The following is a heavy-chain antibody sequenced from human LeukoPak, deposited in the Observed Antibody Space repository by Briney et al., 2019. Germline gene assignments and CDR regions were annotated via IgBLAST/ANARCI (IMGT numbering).Heavy chain of an antibody. CDR3: ARGSPDFIDAFDI. J-gene: IGHJ3*02. CDR2: ISAYNGNT. CDR1: GYIFTNFG. Sequence: GASVKVSCKASGYIFTNFGISWVRQARGQGLEWMGWISAYNGNTNYAQKLQGRVTMTTDTSTSTAYMELRSLRSDDTAVYYCARGSPDFIDAFDIWGQGTMVTVSS. D-gene: IGHD1-14*01. V-gene: IGHV1-18*01.